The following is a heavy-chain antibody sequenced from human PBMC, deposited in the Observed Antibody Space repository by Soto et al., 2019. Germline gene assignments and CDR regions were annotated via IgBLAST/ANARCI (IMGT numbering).Heavy chain of an antibody. D-gene: IGHD5-18*01. V-gene: IGHV3-30*18. CDR2: ISYDGSNK. CDR1: GFTFSSYG. J-gene: IGHJ6*02. Sequence: QVQLVESGGGVVQPGRSLRLSCAASGFTFSSYGMHWVRQAPGKGLEWVAVISYDGSNKYYADSVKGRFTISRDNSKNTLYLQMNSLRAEDTAVYYCAQDLKDSYGYGGDYYYYYGMDVWGQGPTVTVSS. CDR3: AQDLKDSYGYGGDYYYYYGMDV.